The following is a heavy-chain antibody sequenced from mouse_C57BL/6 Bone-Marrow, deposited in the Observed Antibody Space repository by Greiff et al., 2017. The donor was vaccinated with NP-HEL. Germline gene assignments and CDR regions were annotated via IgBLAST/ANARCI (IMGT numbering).Heavy chain of an antibody. Sequence: VQLQQSGAELVRPGTSVKVSCKASGYAFTNYLIEWVKQRPGQGLEWIGVINPGSGGTNYNEKFKGKATLTADKSSSTAYMQLSSLTSEDSAVYFCARGVVYYYGSSYPWFAYWGQGTLVTVSA. J-gene: IGHJ3*01. CDR3: ARGVVYYYGSSYPWFAY. CDR1: GYAFTNYL. V-gene: IGHV1-54*01. CDR2: INPGSGGT. D-gene: IGHD1-1*01.